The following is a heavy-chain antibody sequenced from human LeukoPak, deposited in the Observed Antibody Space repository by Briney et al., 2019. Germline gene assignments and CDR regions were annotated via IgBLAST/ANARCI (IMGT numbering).Heavy chain of an antibody. CDR2: IYYSGST. Sequence: SETLSLTCTVSGGSISSSSYYWGWIRQPPGKGLEWIGSIYYSGSTYYNPSLKSRVTISVDTSKNQLSLKLSSVTAADTAVYYCARVGYYDSSDPYYFDYWGQGTLVTVSS. J-gene: IGHJ4*02. V-gene: IGHV4-39*01. D-gene: IGHD3-22*01. CDR1: GGSISSSSYY. CDR3: ARVGYYDSSDPYYFDY.